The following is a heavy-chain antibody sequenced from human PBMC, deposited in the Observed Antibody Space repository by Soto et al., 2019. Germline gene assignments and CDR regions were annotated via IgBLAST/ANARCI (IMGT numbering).Heavy chain of an antibody. CDR3: SKNGTTWFAA. J-gene: IGHJ5*02. CDR2: ISVYSGYA. V-gene: IGHV1-18*01. Sequence: QVQLVQSGPELKKPGASVKVSCKTSGYSFYNSGISWVRQAPGQGLEWMGWISVYSGYAHYAQKCQGRVIMTADTFTSTSYMELRGLRSDDTAMYYCSKNGTTWFAAWGQGTLVTVSS. CDR1: GYSFYNSG. D-gene: IGHD1-1*01.